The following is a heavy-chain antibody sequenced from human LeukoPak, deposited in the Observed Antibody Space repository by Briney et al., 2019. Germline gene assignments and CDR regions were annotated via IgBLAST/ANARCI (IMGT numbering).Heavy chain of an antibody. CDR2: INWNGGST. D-gene: IGHD3-10*01. Sequence: AGGSLRLSCAASGFTFDDYGMSWVRQAPGKGLEWVSGINWNGGSTGYADSVKGRFTISRDNAKNSLYLQVSSLRAEDTPWYYCARGQNYYGSGSQTFDIWGQGTMVTVSS. CDR3: ARGQNYYGSGSQTFDI. CDR1: GFTFDDYG. J-gene: IGHJ3*02. V-gene: IGHV3-20*04.